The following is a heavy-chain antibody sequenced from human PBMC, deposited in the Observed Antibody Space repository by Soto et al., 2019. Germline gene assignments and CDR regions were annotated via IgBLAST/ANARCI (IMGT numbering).Heavy chain of an antibody. V-gene: IGHV4-59*01. Sequence: SETLSLTCSVSGGSISSYYWSWIRPPPGKGLEWIAYIYYSGSTSYNPSLKSRVSISLDTSKNQFSLKLSSVTAADTAVYYCARTYDGSGPNSGGYGFDIWGQGTMVTVS. D-gene: IGHD3-22*01. CDR1: GGSISSYY. CDR3: ARTYDGSGPNSGGYGFDI. J-gene: IGHJ3*02. CDR2: IYYSGST.